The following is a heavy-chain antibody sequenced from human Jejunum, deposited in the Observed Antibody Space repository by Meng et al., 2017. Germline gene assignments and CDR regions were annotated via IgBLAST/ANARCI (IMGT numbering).Heavy chain of an antibody. D-gene: IGHD3-9*01. CDR3: ARAGDYDILTHDD. V-gene: IGHV4-59*01. CDR2: LYHSGTT. CDR1: GGSIRNYY. Sequence: GSLRLSCTVPGGSIRNYYWSWIRQPPGKGLEWIGYLYHSGTTNYNPSLRSRVTISVDTSKNQFSLKVSSVTAADTAVYYCARAGDYDILTHDDWGQGTLVTVSS. J-gene: IGHJ4*02.